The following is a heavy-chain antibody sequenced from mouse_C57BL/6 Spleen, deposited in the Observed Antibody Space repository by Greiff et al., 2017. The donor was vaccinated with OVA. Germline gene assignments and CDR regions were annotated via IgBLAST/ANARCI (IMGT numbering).Heavy chain of an antibody. J-gene: IGHJ4*01. Sequence: DVQLQESGGGLVQPKGSLKLSCAASGFTFNTYAMHWVRQAPGKGLEWVARIRSKSSNYATYYADSVKDRFTISRDDSQSMLYLQMNNLKTEDTAMYYCVRDRYYGSSHYAMDYWGQGTSVTVSS. D-gene: IGHD1-1*01. V-gene: IGHV10-3*01. CDR1: GFTFNTYA. CDR3: VRDRYYGSSHYAMDY. CDR2: IRSKSSNYAT.